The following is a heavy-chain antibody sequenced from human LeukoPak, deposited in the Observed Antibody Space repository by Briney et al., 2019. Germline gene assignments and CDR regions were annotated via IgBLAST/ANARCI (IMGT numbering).Heavy chain of an antibody. D-gene: IGHD4-17*01. CDR1: GGSISPYY. V-gene: IGHV4-59*01. CDR3: ARDAYGDFDY. CDR2: IYYSGST. J-gene: IGHJ4*02. Sequence: PSETLSLTCTVSGGSISPYYWSWIRQPPGKGLEWIGYIYYSGSTNYNPSLKSRVTISVDTSKNQFSLKLSSVTAADTAVYYCARDAYGDFDYWGQGIMVTVSS.